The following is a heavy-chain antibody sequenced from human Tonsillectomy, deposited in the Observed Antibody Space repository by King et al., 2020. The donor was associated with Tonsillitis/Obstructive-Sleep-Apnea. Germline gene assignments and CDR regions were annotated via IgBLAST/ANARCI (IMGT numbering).Heavy chain of an antibody. V-gene: IGHV3-33*01. CDR2: TWYDGSNK. CDR1: GFTFGTYG. D-gene: IGHD2-2*02. J-gene: IGHJ4*01. Sequence: VQLVESGGGVVQPGRSLRLSCAASGFTFGTYGMHWVRQAPGKGLEWVAVTWYDGSNKHHADSVRGRFTISRDNSKKTLYLQMNTVRAEDTAVYYCARSSKLVRVEAATAIDYWGHGTLVTVSS. CDR3: ARSSKLVRVEAATAIDY.